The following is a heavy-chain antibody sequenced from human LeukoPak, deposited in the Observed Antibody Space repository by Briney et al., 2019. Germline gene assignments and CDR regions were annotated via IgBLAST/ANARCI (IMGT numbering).Heavy chain of an antibody. D-gene: IGHD3-22*01. CDR1: GFTFSSYA. Sequence: GGSLRLSCAASGFTFSSYAMHWVRQAPGKGLEWVAVISHDGSNKYYADSVKGRFTISRDNSKNTLYLQMNSLRAEDTAVYYCAREGQGTMIVVVIPFDYWGQGTLVTVSS. CDR2: ISHDGSNK. CDR3: AREGQGTMIVVVIPFDY. V-gene: IGHV3-30*04. J-gene: IGHJ4*02.